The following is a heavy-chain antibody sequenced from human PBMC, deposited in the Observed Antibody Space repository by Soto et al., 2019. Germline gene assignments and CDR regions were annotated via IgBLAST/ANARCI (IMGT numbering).Heavy chain of an antibody. CDR1: GFTFDDYT. V-gene: IGHV3-43*01. J-gene: IGHJ6*02. D-gene: IGHD6-19*01. CDR3: AKSEGSGWYGRSDYYYGMDV. Sequence: GGSLRLSCAASGFTFDDYTMHWVRQAPGKGLEWVSLISWDGGSTYYADSVKGRFTISRDNSKNSLYLQMNSLRTEDTALYYCAKSEGSGWYGRSDYYYGMDVWGQGTTVTVSS. CDR2: ISWDGGST.